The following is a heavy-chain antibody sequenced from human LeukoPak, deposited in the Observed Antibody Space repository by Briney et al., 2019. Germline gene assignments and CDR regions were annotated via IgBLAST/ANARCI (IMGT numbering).Heavy chain of an antibody. Sequence: SVKVSCKASGGTFSSYAISWVRQAPGQGLEWMGGIIPIFGTANYAQKFQGRVTITADESTSTAYMELSSLRSEDTAVYYCARVSANPPRIAAPVDFDYWGQGTLVTVSS. CDR1: GGTFSSYA. CDR3: ARVSANPPRIAAPVDFDY. J-gene: IGHJ4*02. CDR2: IIPIFGTA. D-gene: IGHD6-13*01. V-gene: IGHV1-69*13.